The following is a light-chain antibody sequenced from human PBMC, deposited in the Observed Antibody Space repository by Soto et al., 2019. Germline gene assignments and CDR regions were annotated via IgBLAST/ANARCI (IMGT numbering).Light chain of an antibody. J-gene: IGKJ3*01. CDR3: QHYNTYSKT. CDR2: DAS. CDR1: QSVLYNSNNDSYW. Sequence: DIVMTQTPDSLAVSLGERATINCKSSQSVLYNSNNDSYWLAWYQKKPGKAPNLLIYDASILASGVPSRFSGGGFGTEFTLNISSLQPDDSAIYYCQHYNTYSKTFGPGTKVDIK. V-gene: IGKV1-5*01.